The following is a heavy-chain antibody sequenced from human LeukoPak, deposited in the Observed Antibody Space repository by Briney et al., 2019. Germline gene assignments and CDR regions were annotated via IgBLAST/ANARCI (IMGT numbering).Heavy chain of an antibody. J-gene: IGHJ4*02. CDR1: GGSVSSYY. CDR3: ARGGKATVVTM. CDR2: IYSSGST. D-gene: IGHD4-23*01. V-gene: IGHV4-4*07. Sequence: PSETLSLTCTVSGGSVSSYYWTWIRQPPGKGLEWIGRIYSSGSTNYNPSLKSRVSMSVDTSKNQFSLKLTSVTAADTAVYYCARGGKATVVTMWGQGILVTVSS.